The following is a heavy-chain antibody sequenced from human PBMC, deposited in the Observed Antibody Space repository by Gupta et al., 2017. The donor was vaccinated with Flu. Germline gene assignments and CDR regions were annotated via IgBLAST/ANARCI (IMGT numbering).Heavy chain of an antibody. Sequence: EVQLVESGGGLVQPGGSLRLSCAASGFTFSSYWMHWVRQAPGKGLVWVSRINSDGSSTSYADSVKGRFTISRDNAKNTLYLQMNSLRAEDTAVYYCARFRYSSPTSRWVDYWGQGTLVTVSS. CDR1: GFTFSSYW. J-gene: IGHJ4*02. CDR3: ARFRYSSPTSRWVDY. V-gene: IGHV3-74*01. D-gene: IGHD6-13*01. CDR2: INSDGSST.